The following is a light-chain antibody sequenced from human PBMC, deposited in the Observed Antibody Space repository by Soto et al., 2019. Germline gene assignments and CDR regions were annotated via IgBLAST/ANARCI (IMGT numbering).Light chain of an antibody. Sequence: SALTQPASVSGSPGQSITISCTGTSSDVGGYNYVSWYQQHPGKAPKLMIYDVSNRPSGVSNRFSGSKSANTASLTISGLQAGDEADYYCSSHTSSSTSYVFGTGTKVTVL. J-gene: IGLJ1*01. CDR1: SSDVGGYNY. V-gene: IGLV2-14*01. CDR3: SSHTSSSTSYV. CDR2: DVS.